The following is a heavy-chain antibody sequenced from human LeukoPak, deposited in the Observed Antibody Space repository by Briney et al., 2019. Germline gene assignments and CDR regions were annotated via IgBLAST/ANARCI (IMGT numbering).Heavy chain of an antibody. V-gene: IGHV4-59*01. D-gene: IGHD6-19*01. CDR3: AKGAGWYEY. Sequence: PSESLSLTCTVSGGSMTSDYWSWLRQPPGKGLEWIAYIHYSDRTNYNPSLKSRVTISGDTSKNRFSLRLTSVTPADTAVYYCAKGAGWYEYWGQGTLVNDPS. J-gene: IGHJ4*02. CDR2: IHYSDRT. CDR1: GGSMTSDY.